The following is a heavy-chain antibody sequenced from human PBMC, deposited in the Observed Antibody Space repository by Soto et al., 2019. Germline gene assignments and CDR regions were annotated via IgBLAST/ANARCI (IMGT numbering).Heavy chain of an antibody. J-gene: IGHJ5*02. Sequence: GPSVKVSCKASGYAFTSYDINWVRQATGQGLEWMGWMNPNSGNTGYAQKFQGRVTMTRNTSISTAYMELSSLRSEDTAVYYCARRLLRLRSWFDPWGQGTLVTVSS. V-gene: IGHV1-8*01. D-gene: IGHD5-12*01. CDR1: GYAFTSYD. CDR2: MNPNSGNT. CDR3: ARRLLRLRSWFDP.